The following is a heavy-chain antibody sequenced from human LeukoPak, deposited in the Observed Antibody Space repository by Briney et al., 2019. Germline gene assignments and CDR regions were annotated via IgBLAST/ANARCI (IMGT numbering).Heavy chain of an antibody. CDR1: GGSISSYY. Sequence: SETLSLTCTVSGGSISSYYWNWIRQPPGKGLEWIGSIYYSGSTYYNPSLKSRVTISVDTSKNQFSLKLSSVTAADTAVYYCARYVSAHAFDIWGQGTMVTVSS. J-gene: IGHJ3*02. CDR3: ARYVSAHAFDI. CDR2: IYYSGST. V-gene: IGHV4-59*05. D-gene: IGHD3-10*02.